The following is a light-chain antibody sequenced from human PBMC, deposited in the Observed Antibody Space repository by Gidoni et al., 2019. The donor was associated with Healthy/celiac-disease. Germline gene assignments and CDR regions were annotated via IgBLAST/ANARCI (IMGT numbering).Light chain of an antibody. V-gene: IGLV2-14*01. Sequence: QSALPQPASVSSSPAQSITISCTGTSSDVGGYTYVSWYHQHPGKAPKLMIYDVSNRPSGVSNRFSGSKSGNTASLTISGLQAEDEADYYCSSYTSSSTLYVFGTGTKVTVL. CDR2: DVS. CDR1: SSDVGGYTY. J-gene: IGLJ1*01. CDR3: SSYTSSSTLYV.